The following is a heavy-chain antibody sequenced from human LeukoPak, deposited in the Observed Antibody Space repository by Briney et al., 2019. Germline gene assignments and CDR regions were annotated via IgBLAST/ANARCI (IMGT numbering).Heavy chain of an antibody. Sequence: GGSLRLSCAAFGFTFSDYYMSWIRQAPGKGLEWVAFIRYDGSNKYYADSVKGRFTISRDNSKNTLYLQMNSLRAEDTAVYYCAKGEEVGATLGAFDIWGQGTMVTVSS. V-gene: IGHV3-30*02. D-gene: IGHD1-26*01. CDR1: GFTFSDYY. CDR3: AKGEEVGATLGAFDI. J-gene: IGHJ3*02. CDR2: IRYDGSNK.